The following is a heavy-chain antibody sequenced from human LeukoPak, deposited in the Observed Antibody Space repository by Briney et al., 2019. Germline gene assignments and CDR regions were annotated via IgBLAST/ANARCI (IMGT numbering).Heavy chain of an antibody. CDR3: ATSGYSNIDY. CDR1: GFVFSSNS. CDR2: ISSSSSTI. J-gene: IGHJ4*02. D-gene: IGHD4-11*01. Sequence: PGGSLRPSCAASGFVFSSNSMIWVRQAPGKGLEWVSYISSSSSTIYYADSVKGRFTISRDNAKNSLYLQMNSLRAEDTAVYYCATSGYSNIDYWGQGTLVTVSS. V-gene: IGHV3-48*04.